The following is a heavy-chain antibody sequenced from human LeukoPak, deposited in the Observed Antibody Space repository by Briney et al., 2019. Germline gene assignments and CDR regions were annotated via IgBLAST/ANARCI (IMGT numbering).Heavy chain of an antibody. CDR1: GGSFSGYY. D-gene: IGHD3-10*01. CDR2: INHSGST. J-gene: IGHJ4*02. CDR3: ARHDYYGSGSYFH. Sequence: SETLSLTCAVYGGSFSGYYWSWIRQPPGKGLEWIGEINHSGSTNYNPSLKSRVTISVDTSKNQFSLKLSSVTAADTAVYYCARHDYYGSGSYFHWGQRTLVTVSS. V-gene: IGHV4-34*01.